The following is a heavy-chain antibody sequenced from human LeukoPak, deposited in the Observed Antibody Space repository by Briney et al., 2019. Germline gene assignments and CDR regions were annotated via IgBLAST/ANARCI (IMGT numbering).Heavy chain of an antibody. CDR2: ISSSGSTI. CDR1: GFTFSDYY. Sequence: PGGSLRLSCAASGFTFSDYYMSWIRQAPGKGLEWVSYISSSGSTIYYADSVKGRFTISRDNAKNSLYLQMNSLRAEDTAVYYCARARYSSSSTIDYWGQGTLVTVSS. CDR3: ARARYSSSSTIDY. V-gene: IGHV3-11*01. J-gene: IGHJ4*02. D-gene: IGHD6-13*01.